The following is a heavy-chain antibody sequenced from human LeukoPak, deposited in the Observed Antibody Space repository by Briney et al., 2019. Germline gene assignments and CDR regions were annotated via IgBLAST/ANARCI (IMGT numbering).Heavy chain of an antibody. CDR2: VSGSGGST. CDR1: GFTFSSYA. Sequence: GSLRLSCAASGFTFSSYAMSWVRQAPGKGLEWVSAVSGSGGSTYYADSVKGRFTISRDNSKNTLYLQMNSLRAEDTAVYYCAKAKYDSKAGYFDYWGQGTLVTVSS. V-gene: IGHV3-23*01. D-gene: IGHD3-22*01. CDR3: AKAKYDSKAGYFDY. J-gene: IGHJ4*02.